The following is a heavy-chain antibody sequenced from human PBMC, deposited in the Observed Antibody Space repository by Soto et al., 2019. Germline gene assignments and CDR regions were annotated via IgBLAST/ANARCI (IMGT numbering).Heavy chain of an antibody. D-gene: IGHD1-20*01. CDR3: VRGSVYNWRGDF. CDR2: INGDGSTT. V-gene: IGHV3-74*01. CDR1: GFTFSNYW. Sequence: EVQLVVSGGGLIQPGGSLRLSCAASGFTFSNYWMHWVRQAPGKGLVWVSRINGDGSTTSYADSVKGRFTISRYNAKNTLYLQMNSLRAEDTVVYYCVRGSVYNWRGDFWGQGTLVTVSS. J-gene: IGHJ4*02.